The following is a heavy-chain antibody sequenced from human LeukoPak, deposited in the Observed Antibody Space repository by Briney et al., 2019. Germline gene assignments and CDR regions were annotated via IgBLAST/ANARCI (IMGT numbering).Heavy chain of an antibody. J-gene: IGHJ3*02. Sequence: SQTLSLTCTVSGGSISSGDYYWSWIRQPPGKGLEWIGYIYYSGSTYYNPSLKSRVTISVDTSKNQFSLKLSSVTAADTAVYYCARVSGASYSDDAFDIWGQGTMVTVSS. CDR3: ARVSGASYSDDAFDI. V-gene: IGHV4-30-4*08. CDR1: GGSISSGDYY. D-gene: IGHD1-26*01. CDR2: IYYSGST.